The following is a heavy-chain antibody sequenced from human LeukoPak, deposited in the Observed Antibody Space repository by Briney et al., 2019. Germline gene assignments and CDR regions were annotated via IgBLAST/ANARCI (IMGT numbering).Heavy chain of an antibody. D-gene: IGHD3-3*01. Sequence: GESLKISCRVSGYAFASYWTGWVRQVPGKGLEWMGIIYPADSETKSSPSFQGQVTFSADKSINTAYLQWTSLKASDTAMYYCARFEVNYEDNRSFYYFDYWGQGTLVTVSS. CDR1: GYAFASYW. V-gene: IGHV5-51*01. J-gene: IGHJ4*02. CDR3: ARFEVNYEDNRSFYYFDY. CDR2: IYPADSET.